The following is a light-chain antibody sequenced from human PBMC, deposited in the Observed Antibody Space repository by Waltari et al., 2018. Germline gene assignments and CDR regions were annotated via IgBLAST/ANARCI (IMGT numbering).Light chain of an antibody. CDR1: SSDVGDYNS. J-gene: IGLJ1*01. CDR3: CSYAGTYTYV. V-gene: IGLV2-11*01. CDR2: DVN. Sequence: QSALTQPRSVSGSPGQSVTISCTGTSSDVGDYNSVSWYQHHPGKVPKLMIYDVNKRPPGVPDRFSGSKSGSTASLTISGLQVDDEADYYCCSYAGTYTYVFGTGTEVTVL.